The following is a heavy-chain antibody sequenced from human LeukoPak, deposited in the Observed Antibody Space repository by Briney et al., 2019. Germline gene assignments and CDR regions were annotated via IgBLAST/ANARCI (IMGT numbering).Heavy chain of an antibody. Sequence: AGGSLRLSCAASGFTFSSYSMNWVRQAPGKGREWVSSISSSSSYIYYADSVKGRFTISRDNAKNSLYLQMNSLRAEDTAVYYCARDLERHRIAVADGDYWGQGTLVTVSS. V-gene: IGHV3-21*01. CDR3: ARDLERHRIAVADGDY. CDR2: ISSSSSYI. CDR1: GFTFSSYS. J-gene: IGHJ4*02. D-gene: IGHD6-19*01.